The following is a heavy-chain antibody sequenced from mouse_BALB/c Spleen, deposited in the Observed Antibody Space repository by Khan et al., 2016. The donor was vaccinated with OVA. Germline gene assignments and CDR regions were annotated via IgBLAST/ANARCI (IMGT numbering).Heavy chain of an antibody. CDR3: TRSYDSYYFDY. J-gene: IGHJ2*01. CDR1: GYSFTSYW. D-gene: IGHD2-4*01. CDR2: IYPGISDT. Sequence: EVQLQESGTVLARPGASVKMSCKASGYSFTSYWMHWVQQRPGQGLEWIGAIYPGISDTRYNQKFKVKAKLTAVTSASTAYMELSSLTNEDAAVKFGTRSYDSYYFDYWGQGTTLTVSA. V-gene: IGHV1-5*01.